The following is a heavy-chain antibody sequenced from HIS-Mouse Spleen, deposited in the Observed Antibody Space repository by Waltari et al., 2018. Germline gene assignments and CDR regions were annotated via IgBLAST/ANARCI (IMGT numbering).Heavy chain of an antibody. D-gene: IGHD5-12*01. CDR2: IKQDGSEK. CDR3: ARERRGPGWFDP. J-gene: IGHJ5*02. Sequence: EVQLVESGGGLVQPGGSRGFSWGASGFTFVSYGSSWVRQAPGKGVEWVAKIKQDGSEKYYVDSVKGRFTISRDNAKNSLYLQMNSLRAEDTAVYYCARERRGPGWFDPWGQGTLVTVSS. V-gene: IGHV3-7*01. CDR1: GFTFVSYG.